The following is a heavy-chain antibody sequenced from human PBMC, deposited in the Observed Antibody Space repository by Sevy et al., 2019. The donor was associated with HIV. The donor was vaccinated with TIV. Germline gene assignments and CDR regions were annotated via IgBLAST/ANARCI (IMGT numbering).Heavy chain of an antibody. V-gene: IGHV3-11*01. CDR2: ISSSGSTI. CDR3: ARTYSSGYDAFDI. CDR1: GFTFSDYY. D-gene: IGHD6-19*01. J-gene: IGHJ3*02. Sequence: GGSLRLSCAASGFTFSDYYMSWIRQAPGKGLEWVSYISSSGSTIYYADSVKGRFTISRDNAKNSLYLQMNSLRAEDTAVYYCARTYSSGYDAFDIWGQGTMVTVSS.